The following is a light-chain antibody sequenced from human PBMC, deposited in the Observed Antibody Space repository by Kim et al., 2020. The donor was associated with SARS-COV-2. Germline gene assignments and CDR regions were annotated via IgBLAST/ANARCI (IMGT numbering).Light chain of an antibody. CDR3: SSYTSSSTPV. V-gene: IGLV2-14*03. CDR1: SSDVGGYNY. Sequence: GQSITISCTGPSSDVGGYNYVSWYQQHPGKAPKLMIYDVSNRPSGVSNRFSGSKSGNTASLTISGLQAEDEADYYCSSYTSSSTPVFGGGTQLTVL. J-gene: IGLJ2*01. CDR2: DVS.